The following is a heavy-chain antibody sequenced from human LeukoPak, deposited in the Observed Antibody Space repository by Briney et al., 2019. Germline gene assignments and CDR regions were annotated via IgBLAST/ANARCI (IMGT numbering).Heavy chain of an antibody. Sequence: GESLKISCKGSGYSFTSYWIGWVRQMPGKGLEWMGIIYPGDSDTRYSPSFQGQVTISADKSISTAYLQWSSLKASDTAMYYCARQGGYSGYDLSGFDYWGQGTLVTVSS. CDR2: IYPGDSDT. V-gene: IGHV5-51*01. CDR1: GYSFTSYW. J-gene: IGHJ4*02. CDR3: ARQGGYSGYDLSGFDY. D-gene: IGHD5-12*01.